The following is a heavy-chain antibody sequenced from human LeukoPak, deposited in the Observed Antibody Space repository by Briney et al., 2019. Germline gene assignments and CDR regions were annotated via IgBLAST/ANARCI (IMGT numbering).Heavy chain of an antibody. J-gene: IGHJ4*02. CDR1: GLTVSSNY. D-gene: IGHD1-26*01. V-gene: IGHV3-66*01. Sequence: QTGGSLRLSCAASGLTVSSNYMSWVRQAPGKGLEWVSAIYSGGSTYYADSVKGRFTISRDNSKNTLYLQMNSLRAEDTAVYYCARDPLVGATKNWGQGTLVTVSS. CDR2: IYSGGST. CDR3: ARDPLVGATKN.